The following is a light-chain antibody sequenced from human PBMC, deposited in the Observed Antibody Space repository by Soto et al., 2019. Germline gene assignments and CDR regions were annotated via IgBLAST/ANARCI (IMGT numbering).Light chain of an antibody. CDR1: SGHSSYI. V-gene: IGLV4-60*03. J-gene: IGLJ2*01. CDR2: LEGSGSY. Sequence: QPVLTQSSSASASLGSSVKLTCTLSSGHSSYIIAWHQQQPGKAPRYLMKLEGSGSYNKGSGVPDRFSGSISGADRYLTISDHQSEDEADYYCETWDSNTRVFGGGTKLTVL. CDR3: ETWDSNTRV.